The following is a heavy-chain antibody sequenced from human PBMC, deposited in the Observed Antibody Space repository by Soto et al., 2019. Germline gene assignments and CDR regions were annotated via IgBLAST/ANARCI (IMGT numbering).Heavy chain of an antibody. D-gene: IGHD3-3*01. V-gene: IGHV3-23*01. CDR2: ISGSGGST. J-gene: IGHJ4*02. CDR3: AKVEAYYDFWSGYYNDY. CDR1: GFTFSSYA. Sequence: GGSLRLSCAASGFTFSSYAMSWVRQAPGKGLEWVSAISGSGGSTYYADSVKGRFTISRDNSKNTLYLQMNSLRAEDTAVYYCAKVEAYYDFWSGYYNDYWGQGTLVTVSS.